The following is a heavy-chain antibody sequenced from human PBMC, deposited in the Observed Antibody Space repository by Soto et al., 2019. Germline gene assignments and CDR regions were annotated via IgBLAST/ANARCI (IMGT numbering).Heavy chain of an antibody. CDR3: ARDRYSGRADY. J-gene: IGHJ4*02. V-gene: IGHV1-69*08. CDR1: GGTFSSYT. CDR2: IIPILGIA. Sequence: QVQLVQSGAEVKKPGSSVKVSCKASGGTFSSYTISWVRQAPGQGLEGMGRIIPILGIANYAQKFQGRVTITADKSTSTAYMELSSLRSEDTAVYYCARDRYSGRADYWGQGTLVTVSS. D-gene: IGHD1-26*01.